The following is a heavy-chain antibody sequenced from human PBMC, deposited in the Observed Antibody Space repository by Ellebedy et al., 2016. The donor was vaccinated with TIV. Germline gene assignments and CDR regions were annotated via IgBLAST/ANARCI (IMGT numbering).Heavy chain of an antibody. V-gene: IGHV3-23*01. Sequence: PGGSLRLSCAASGLTFSSYAMSWVRQAPGKGLEWVSVISASGGSTYYADSVKGRFTISRDNAKNTLYLQMNSLRAEDTAVYYPVGRFRGVDYWGQGTLVTVSS. J-gene: IGHJ4*02. CDR3: VGRFRGVDY. D-gene: IGHD1-26*01. CDR1: GLTFSSYA. CDR2: ISASGGST.